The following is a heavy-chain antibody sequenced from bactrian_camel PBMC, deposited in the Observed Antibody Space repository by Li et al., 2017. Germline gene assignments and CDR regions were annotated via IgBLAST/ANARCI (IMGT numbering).Heavy chain of an antibody. V-gene: IGHV3S53*01. J-gene: IGHJ7*01. CDR2: IDDVGST. D-gene: IGHD7*01. CDR1: VASFYC. Sequence: HVQLVESGGGSVQPGGSLRLSCAAPVASFYCMGWYRQTPGKEREAVAAIDDVGSTSYANFAKGRFTISRDNAKSTMYLQMNNLKPDDGGTYYCAVAIRGVYGGTWFCHNRDGIDYWGEGTQVTVS.